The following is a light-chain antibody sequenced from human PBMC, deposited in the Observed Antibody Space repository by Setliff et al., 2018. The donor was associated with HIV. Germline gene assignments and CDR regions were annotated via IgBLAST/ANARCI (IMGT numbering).Light chain of an antibody. CDR3: CSYAGTTTFV. CDR1: SSDVGSYNL. J-gene: IGLJ1*01. CDR2: EGN. Sequence: QSALTQPASVSGSPGQSITISCTGTSSDVGSYNLVSWYQQHPGKAPKLMIYEGNKRPSGVSNRISGSKSGNTASLTISGLQAADEADYYCCSYAGTTTFVFGTGTKVTVL. V-gene: IGLV2-23*01.